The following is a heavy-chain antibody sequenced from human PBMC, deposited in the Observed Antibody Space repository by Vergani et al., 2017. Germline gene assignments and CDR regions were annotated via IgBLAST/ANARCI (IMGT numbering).Heavy chain of an antibody. CDR2: ISSILSTI. J-gene: IGHJ4*02. CDR3: ARATLYSSSWYGGYYFDY. Sequence: EVQLVESGGGWVQPGGSLRLSCAASGFTFSSYSMNWVRQAPGKGLEWVSYISSILSTIYYADSVKGPFTISRDNAKNSLYLQMNSLRAEDTAVYYCARATLYSSSWYGGYYFDYWGQGTLVTVSS. D-gene: IGHD6-13*01. V-gene: IGHV3-48*01. CDR1: GFTFSSYS.